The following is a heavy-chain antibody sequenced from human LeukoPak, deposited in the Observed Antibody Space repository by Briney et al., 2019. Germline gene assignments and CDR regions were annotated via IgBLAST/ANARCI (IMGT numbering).Heavy chain of an antibody. Sequence: SETLSLTCTVSDGSISNYYWSWIRQPPGKGLEWIGYIYTSGSTNYNPSLKSRVTISVDTSKNQFSLKLSSVAAADTAVYYCARHLTGSSVCIEYWGQGTLVTVSS. D-gene: IGHD2-8*02. V-gene: IGHV4-4*09. CDR2: IYTSGST. CDR3: ARHLTGSSVCIEY. J-gene: IGHJ4*02. CDR1: DGSISNYY.